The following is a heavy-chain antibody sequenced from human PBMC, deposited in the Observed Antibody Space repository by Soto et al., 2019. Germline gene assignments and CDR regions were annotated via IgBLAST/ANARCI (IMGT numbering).Heavy chain of an antibody. CDR3: ASAGRIAAAGTFDY. Sequence: SETLSLTCTVSVGSISSYYWSWIRQPPGKGLEWIGYIYYSGSTNYNPSLKSRVSISVDTSKNQFSLKLSSVTAADTAVYYCASAGRIAAAGTFDYWVQGTLVTVS. CDR2: IYYSGST. D-gene: IGHD6-13*01. J-gene: IGHJ4*02. CDR1: VGSISSYY. V-gene: IGHV4-59*01.